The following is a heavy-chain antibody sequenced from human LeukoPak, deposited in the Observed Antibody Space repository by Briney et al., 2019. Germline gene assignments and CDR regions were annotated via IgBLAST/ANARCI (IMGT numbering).Heavy chain of an antibody. V-gene: IGHV3-23*01. CDR1: GFTFSSYA. D-gene: IGHD5-24*01. CDR2: SSGSGGST. CDR3: AKTGPRWLQPPDAFDI. J-gene: IGHJ3*02. Sequence: GGSLRLSCAASGFTFSSYAMSWVRQAPGKGLEWVSASSGSGGSTYYADSGKGRFTISRDNSKNTLSLQMNSLRAEGTAVYYSAKTGPRWLQPPDAFDIWGQGTMVTVSS.